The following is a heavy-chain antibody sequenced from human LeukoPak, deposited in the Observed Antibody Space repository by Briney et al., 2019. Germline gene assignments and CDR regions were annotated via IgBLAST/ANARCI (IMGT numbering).Heavy chain of an antibody. Sequence: PSETLSLTCAVYGGYFSGYYWSWIRQPPGKGLEWIGEINHSGSTNYNPPLKSRVTISVDTSKNQLSLKLSSVTAADTAVYFCARQQGPFFFDFWGQGTLVTVSS. J-gene: IGHJ4*02. CDR2: INHSGST. CDR3: ARQQGPFFFDF. D-gene: IGHD1/OR15-1a*01. CDR1: GGYFSGYY. V-gene: IGHV4-34*01.